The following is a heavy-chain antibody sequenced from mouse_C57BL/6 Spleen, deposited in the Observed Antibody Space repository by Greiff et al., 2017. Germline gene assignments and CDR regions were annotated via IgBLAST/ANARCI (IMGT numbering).Heavy chain of an antibody. Sequence: QVQLQQSGAELARPGASVKLSCKASGYTFTSYGISWVKQRTGQGLEWIGEIYPRSGNTYYNEKFKGKATLTADKSSSTAYMELRSLTSEDSAVYFCARYGISSSHWYFDVWGTGTTVTVSS. CDR3: ARYGISSSHWYFDV. D-gene: IGHD1-1*01. CDR2: IYPRSGNT. CDR1: GYTFTSYG. V-gene: IGHV1-81*01. J-gene: IGHJ1*03.